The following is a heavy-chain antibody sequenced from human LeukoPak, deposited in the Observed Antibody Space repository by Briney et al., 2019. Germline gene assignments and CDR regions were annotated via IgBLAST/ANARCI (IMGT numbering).Heavy chain of an antibody. J-gene: IGHJ3*02. CDR1: GGSISSYY. Sequence: SETLSLTCTVSGGSISSYYWSWIRQPPGKGLEWIGYIYYSGSTNYNPSLKGRVTISVDTSKNQFSLKLSSVTAADTAVYYCARQYDGSPLQAFDIWGQGTMVTVSS. CDR3: ARQYDGSPLQAFDI. CDR2: IYYSGST. V-gene: IGHV4-59*01. D-gene: IGHD3-22*01.